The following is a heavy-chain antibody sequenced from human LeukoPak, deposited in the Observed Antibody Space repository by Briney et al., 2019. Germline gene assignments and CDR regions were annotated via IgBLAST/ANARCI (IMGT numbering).Heavy chain of an antibody. CDR3: ARRDYIGNWFDP. V-gene: IGHV4-39*01. CDR1: GGSLSSSSYY. D-gene: IGHD4-11*01. J-gene: IGHJ5*02. CDR2: IYYSGST. Sequence: SETLSLTCTVSGGSLSSSSYYWGWIRQPPGKGLEWIGSIYYSGSTYYNPSLKSRIPISVDTSKTQFSLKLSSVTAADTAVYYCARRDYIGNWFDPWGQGTLVTVSS.